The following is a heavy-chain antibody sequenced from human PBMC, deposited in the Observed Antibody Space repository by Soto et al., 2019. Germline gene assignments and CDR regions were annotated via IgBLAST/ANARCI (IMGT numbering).Heavy chain of an antibody. Sequence: SETLSLTCPVSGVATTRDYLSWIRQPPGKGLEWLGYIFHSLGAKYNPSLGSRGTISLDTSKNQLSLSLRSVTAADTAIYFCVRDLNGSGDYWGQGILGNVS. CDR1: GVATTRDY. J-gene: IGHJ4*02. V-gene: IGHV4-59*01. CDR3: VRDLNGSGDY. D-gene: IGHD3-10*01. CDR2: IFHSLGA.